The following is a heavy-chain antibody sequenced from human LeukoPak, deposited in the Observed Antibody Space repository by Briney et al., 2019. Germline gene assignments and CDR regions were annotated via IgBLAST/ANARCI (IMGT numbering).Heavy chain of an antibody. J-gene: IGHJ3*02. V-gene: IGHV1-8*03. D-gene: IGHD6-19*01. Sequence: ASVKVSCKASGYTFTGYYMHWVRQPPGQGLEWMGWMNPNSGNTGYAQKFQGRVTITRNTSISTAYMELSSLRSEDTAVYYCARGSSGWHPERGDAFDIWGQGTMVTVSS. CDR2: MNPNSGNT. CDR1: GYTFTGYY. CDR3: ARGSSGWHPERGDAFDI.